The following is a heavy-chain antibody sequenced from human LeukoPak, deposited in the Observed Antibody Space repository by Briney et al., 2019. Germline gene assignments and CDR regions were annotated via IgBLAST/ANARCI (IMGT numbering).Heavy chain of an antibody. J-gene: IGHJ4*02. D-gene: IGHD1-26*01. CDR3: ARGKTKGVGATRPFDY. V-gene: IGHV3-11*01. CDR2: ISSSGSII. Sequence: PGGSLRLSCAASGFTFSDYYTSWIRQAPGKGLEWVSYISSSGSIIYYADSVKGRFTISRDNAKNSLYLQMNSLRAEDTAVYYCARGKTKGVGATRPFDYWGQGTLVTVSS. CDR1: GFTFSDYY.